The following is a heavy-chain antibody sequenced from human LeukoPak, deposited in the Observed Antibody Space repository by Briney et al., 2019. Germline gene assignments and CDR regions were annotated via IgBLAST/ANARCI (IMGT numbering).Heavy chain of an antibody. J-gene: IGHJ4*02. D-gene: IGHD3/OR15-3a*01. V-gene: IGHV3-23*01. CDR1: GFSFSSMP. CDR3: VIGPRQKRGLNTY. Sequence: GGSLRLSCAASGFSFSSMPMSWVRQAPGKGLDRVSGISGSGGSTYYADSVKDRFTISRDNSKNTLYLQMNSLRAEDSAIYYCVIGPRQKRGLNTYWGQGTPVTVSS. CDR2: ISGSGGST.